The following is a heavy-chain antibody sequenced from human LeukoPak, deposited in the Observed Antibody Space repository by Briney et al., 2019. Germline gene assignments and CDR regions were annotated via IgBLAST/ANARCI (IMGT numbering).Heavy chain of an antibody. CDR3: AKDDRGYSYGTIDY. CDR2: ISGSGGST. D-gene: IGHD5-18*01. V-gene: IGHV3-23*01. CDR1: GFTFSDYY. J-gene: IGHJ4*02. Sequence: GGSLRLSCAASGFTFSDYYMSWIRQAPGKGLEWVSAISGSGGSTYYADSVKGRFTISRDNSKNTLYLQMNSLRAEDTAVYYCAKDDRGYSYGTIDYWGQGTLVTVSS.